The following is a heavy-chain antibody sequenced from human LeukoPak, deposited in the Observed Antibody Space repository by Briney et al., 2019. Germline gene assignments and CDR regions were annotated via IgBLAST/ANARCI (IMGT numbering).Heavy chain of an antibody. Sequence: QPGGSLRLSCAASGFTFSSYAMSWVRQAPGKGLEWVSAISGSGGSTYYADSVKGRFTISRDNSKNTLYLQMNSLRAEDTAVYYCAKDRRYGSGSIRRDGVDYWGQGTLVTVSS. D-gene: IGHD3-10*01. J-gene: IGHJ4*02. V-gene: IGHV3-23*01. CDR3: AKDRRYGSGSIRRDGVDY. CDR2: ISGSGGST. CDR1: GFTFSSYA.